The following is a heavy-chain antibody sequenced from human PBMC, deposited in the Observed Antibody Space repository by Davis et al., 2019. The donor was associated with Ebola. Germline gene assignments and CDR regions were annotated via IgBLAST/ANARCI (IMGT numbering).Heavy chain of an antibody. CDR2: IKQDGSEK. D-gene: IGHD4-23*01. J-gene: IGHJ4*02. CDR1: GFIFSHYW. Sequence: GESLKISCAASGFIFSHYWMSWVRQAPGKGLEWVANIKQDGSEKYYVDSVKGRFTISRDNDKNSLSLQMNGLRAEDTAVYYCARGPSTGNSFTYWGQGTLVTVSS. CDR3: ARGPSTGNSFTY. V-gene: IGHV3-7*01.